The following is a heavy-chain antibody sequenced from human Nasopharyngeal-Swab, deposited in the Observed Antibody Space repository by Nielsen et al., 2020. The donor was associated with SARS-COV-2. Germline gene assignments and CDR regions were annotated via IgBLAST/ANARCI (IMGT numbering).Heavy chain of an antibody. V-gene: IGHV4-4*02. J-gene: IGHJ4*02. CDR1: GVSISGDHW. CDR2: IHESGRT. CDR3: ARGSDCGGRRSSSPWKY. D-gene: IGHD2-15*01. Sequence: GSLRLSCAVSGVSISGDHWWTWVRQPPGKGLEWIGEIHESGRTNYSPFLKSRVTMSVDKSKNQFSLQLTSLTAADTAVYYCARGSDCGGRRSSSPWKYWGQGTLVTVSS.